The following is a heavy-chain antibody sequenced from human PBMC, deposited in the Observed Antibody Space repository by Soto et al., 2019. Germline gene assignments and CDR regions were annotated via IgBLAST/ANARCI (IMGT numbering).Heavy chain of an antibody. CDR3: EAEMTFGKVLVV. V-gene: IGHV1-69*01. CDR2: IFPKFGTT. CDR1: GDTDTNYV. D-gene: IGHD3-3*02. J-gene: IGHJ6*02. Sequence: QVQLVQSGAEVKKPGSSVKVSCKASGDTDTNYVISWVRQAPGQGLEWMGGIFPKFGTTYSAQKLQDRLTITADESTSTVYMQLSSLRLDDTAVYYFEAEMTFGKVLVVWGQGTTVTVSS.